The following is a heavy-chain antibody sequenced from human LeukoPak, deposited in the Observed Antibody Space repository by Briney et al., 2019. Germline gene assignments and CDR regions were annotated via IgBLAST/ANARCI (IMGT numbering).Heavy chain of an antibody. CDR1: EFTFSNYA. J-gene: IGHJ4*02. Sequence: PGGSLRLSCVASEFTFSNYAMHWVRQAPGRGLEWVALISYDGTNKYYADSVKGRFTISRDNSKNTLYLQMNSLRAEDTAVYYCARDREYYNLLTGYKVSHYFDYWGQGTLVTVSS. D-gene: IGHD3-9*01. CDR2: ISYDGTNK. CDR3: ARDREYYNLLTGYKVSHYFDY. V-gene: IGHV3-30*04.